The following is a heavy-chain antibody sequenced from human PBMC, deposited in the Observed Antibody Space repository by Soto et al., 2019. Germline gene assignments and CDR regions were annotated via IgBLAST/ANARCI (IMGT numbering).Heavy chain of an antibody. D-gene: IGHD5-18*01. CDR3: GRIRGGYSYGLYYFDY. V-gene: IGHV2-70*01. Sequence: SGPTLVNPTQTLTLTCTFSGFSLSTSGMCVSWIRQPPGKALEWLALIDWDDDKYYSTSLKTRLTISKDTSKNQVVLTMTNMDPVDTATYYCGRIRGGYSYGLYYFDYWGQGTLVTVSS. J-gene: IGHJ4*02. CDR2: IDWDDDK. CDR1: GFSLSTSGMC.